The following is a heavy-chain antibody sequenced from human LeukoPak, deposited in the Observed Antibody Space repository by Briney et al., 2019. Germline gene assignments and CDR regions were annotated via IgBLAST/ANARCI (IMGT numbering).Heavy chain of an antibody. CDR3: ARRIAASGKGDLDY. D-gene: IGHD6-13*01. V-gene: IGHV4-59*05. Sequence: PSETLSLTCTVSSGSISSYFWTWIRQPAGKGLEWIGTIYYSGSTYYNPSLKSRVTISVDTSENQFSLKLNSVTAADTAVYYCARRIAASGKGDLDYWGQGTLATVSS. CDR2: IYYSGST. CDR1: SGSISSYF. J-gene: IGHJ4*02.